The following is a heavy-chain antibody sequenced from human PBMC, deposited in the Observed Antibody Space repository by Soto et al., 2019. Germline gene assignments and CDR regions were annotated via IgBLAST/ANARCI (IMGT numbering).Heavy chain of an antibody. CDR1: GFTFSSYE. CDR3: ARDCSSTSCYYYYYYGMDV. J-gene: IGHJ6*02. D-gene: IGHD2-2*01. CDR2: ISSSGSTI. V-gene: IGHV3-48*03. Sequence: GGSLRLSCAASGFTFSSYEMNWVRQAPGKGLEWVSYISSSGSTIYYADSVKGRFTISRDNAKNSLYLQMNSLRAEDTAVYYCARDCSSTSCYYYYYYGMDVWGQGTTVTVSS.